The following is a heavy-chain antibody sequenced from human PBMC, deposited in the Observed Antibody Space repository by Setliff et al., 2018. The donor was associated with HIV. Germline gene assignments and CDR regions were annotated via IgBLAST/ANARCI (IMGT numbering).Heavy chain of an antibody. Sequence: GASVKVSCKPSGYSFTNHYMHWVRQAPGQGLEWMGVINPTGGSTRNTQKFQGRVAMNRDTSTSTVYMELSSLRSEDTAVYYCASAGAWQRNALDIWGQGTMVTVSS. J-gene: IGHJ3*02. CDR3: ASAGAWQRNALDI. D-gene: IGHD5-12*01. CDR2: INPTGGST. CDR1: GYSFTNHY. V-gene: IGHV1-46*01.